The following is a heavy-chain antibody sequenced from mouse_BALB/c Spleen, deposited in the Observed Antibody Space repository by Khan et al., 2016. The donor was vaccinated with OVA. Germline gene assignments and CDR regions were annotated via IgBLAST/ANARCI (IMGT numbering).Heavy chain of an antibody. CDR2: IDPENGNI. Sequence: VQLQQSGAELVRPGALVKLSCKASGFNIKDYYINWVKQRPEQGLEWIGWIDPENGNIIYDPKFQGKASITADTSSNTAYLQLSSLTSEDTAVYYCARRGYGNDWFAYWGQGTLVTVSA. J-gene: IGHJ3*01. CDR1: GFNIKDYY. V-gene: IGHV14-1*02. CDR3: ARRGYGNDWFAY. D-gene: IGHD2-1*01.